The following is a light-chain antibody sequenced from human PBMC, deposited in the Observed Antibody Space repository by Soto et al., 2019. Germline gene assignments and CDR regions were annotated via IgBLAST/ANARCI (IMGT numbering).Light chain of an antibody. CDR3: QQYGSSLN. Sequence: EIVLTQSPGTLSLSPGERGTLSCRASQSVSSSYLAWYQQKPGQAPRLLIYGASSRATGIPDRFSGSGSGTEFTLTISRLETEDFAVYYCQQYGSSLNFCGGTKVDI. V-gene: IGKV3-20*01. J-gene: IGKJ4*01. CDR1: QSVSSSY. CDR2: GAS.